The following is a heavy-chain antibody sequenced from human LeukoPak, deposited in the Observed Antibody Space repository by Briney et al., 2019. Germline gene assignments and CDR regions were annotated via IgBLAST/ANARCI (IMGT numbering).Heavy chain of an antibody. V-gene: IGHV3-7*02. CDR1: GFTFSSYW. D-gene: IGHD3-22*01. CDR2: IKQDGSEK. J-gene: IGHJ1*01. CDR3: AAYDNSGYSKKYFQH. Sequence: GGSLRLSCAASGFTFSSYWMSWVRQAPGKGLEWVANIKQDGSEKYYVDSVKGRFTISRDNAKNSLYLQMNSLRAEDTAVYYCAAYDNSGYSKKYFQHWGQGTLVTVSS.